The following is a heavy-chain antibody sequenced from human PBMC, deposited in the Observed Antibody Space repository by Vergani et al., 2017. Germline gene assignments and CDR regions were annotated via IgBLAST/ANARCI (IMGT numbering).Heavy chain of an antibody. CDR2: VNHGGST. Sequence: QVQLQESGPGLVKPSQTLSLTCSVSGVSVSSTAFYWSWIRQAPGMGLEWIGEVNHGGSTNYNPSLKSRVSISVDTSKNQFSLQLTSVTAADSALYFCASIARAPTRRNPPPDYWGQGILVTVSS. CDR3: ASIARAPTRRNPPPDY. CDR1: GVSVSSTAFY. D-gene: IGHD3-16*02. V-gene: IGHV4-61*08. J-gene: IGHJ4*02.